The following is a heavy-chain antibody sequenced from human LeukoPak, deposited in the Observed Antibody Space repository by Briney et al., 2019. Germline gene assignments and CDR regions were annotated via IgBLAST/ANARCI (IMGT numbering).Heavy chain of an antibody. CDR3: ARDRGYSYGNDY. V-gene: IGHV4-61*02. CDR2: IYTSGST. D-gene: IGHD5-18*01. J-gene: IGHJ4*02. Sequence: SETLSLTCTVSGGSISSGSYYWSWIRQPAGKGLEWIGRIYTSGSTNYNPSLKSRVTMSVDTSKNQFSLKLSSVTAADTAVYYCARDRGYSYGNDYWGQGTLVTVSS. CDR1: GGSISSGSYY.